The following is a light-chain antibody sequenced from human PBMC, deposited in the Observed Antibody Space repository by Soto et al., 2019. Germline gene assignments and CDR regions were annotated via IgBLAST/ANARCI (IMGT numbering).Light chain of an antibody. CDR2: DTS. V-gene: IGLV7-46*01. CDR3: LLYFDVARV. Sequence: QAVVTQEPSLTVSPGGTVTLTCGSSTGTLTSGHFPYWFQQKPGQAPRALIFDTSKRYSWTPARFSGSLLGGKAALTLSGAQPEDEADYYCLLYFDVARVSGGGTKLTVL. J-gene: IGLJ2*01. CDR1: TGTLTSGHF.